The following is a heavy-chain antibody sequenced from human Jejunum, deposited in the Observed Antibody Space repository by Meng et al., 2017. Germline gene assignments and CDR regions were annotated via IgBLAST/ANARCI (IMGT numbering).Heavy chain of an antibody. CDR1: GYTFTRYD. CDR2: VNPNSGQT. CDR3: ARRASDDYGYNS. J-gene: IGHJ4*02. Sequence: QVQLVQSGAEVRKPGASVKVSCKASGYTFTRYDINWVRQATGQGLEWMGWVNPNSGQTGYARKFQGRVTMTRSTSITTAYMELSGLRSEDTAIYYCARRASDDYGYNSWGQGTLVTVSS. V-gene: IGHV1-8*01. D-gene: IGHD5-18*01.